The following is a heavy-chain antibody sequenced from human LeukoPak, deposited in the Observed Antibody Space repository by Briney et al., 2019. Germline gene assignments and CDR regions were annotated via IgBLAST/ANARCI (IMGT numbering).Heavy chain of an antibody. CDR2: INPSGGST. J-gene: IGHJ4*02. Sequence: GASVKVSCKASGYTFTSYYMHWVRQAPGQGLEWMGIINPSGGSTSYAQKFQGRVTMTRDTSTSTVYMELSSLRSEDTAVYYCARAPFNNWNDGNYFDYWGQGTLDTVSS. D-gene: IGHD1-20*01. V-gene: IGHV1-46*01. CDR1: GYTFTSYY. CDR3: ARAPFNNWNDGNYFDY.